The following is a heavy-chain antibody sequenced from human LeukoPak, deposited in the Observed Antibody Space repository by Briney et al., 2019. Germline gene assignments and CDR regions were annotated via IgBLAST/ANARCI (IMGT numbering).Heavy chain of an antibody. D-gene: IGHD2/OR15-2a*01. J-gene: IGHJ4*02. Sequence: GGSLRLSCAASGFTFSRHWMYWVRQAPGKGLEWVANIKQDGSEKYYVDSVKGRFTISRDNAKNCLYLQMNSLRAEDTAVYYCARGPTRANSSDYWGQGTLVTVSS. V-gene: IGHV3-7*01. CDR2: IKQDGSEK. CDR1: GFTFSRHW. CDR3: ARGPTRANSSDY.